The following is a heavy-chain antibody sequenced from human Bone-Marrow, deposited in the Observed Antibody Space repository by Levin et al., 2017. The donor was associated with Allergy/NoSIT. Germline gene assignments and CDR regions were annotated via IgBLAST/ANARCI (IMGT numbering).Heavy chain of an antibody. V-gene: IGHV4-39*01. D-gene: IGHD6-19*01. Sequence: SQTLSLTCTVSGVSFSSINYYWGWIRQSPGKGLEWIGYDSHSGSTYYDPSLKSRVTISVDTSKNQFSLKVSSVTTADTAVYFCARLTHYTGGWYGWYFDLWGRGTLVTVSS. CDR3: ARLTHYTGGWYGWYFDL. J-gene: IGHJ2*01. CDR1: GVSFSSINYY. CDR2: DSHSGST.